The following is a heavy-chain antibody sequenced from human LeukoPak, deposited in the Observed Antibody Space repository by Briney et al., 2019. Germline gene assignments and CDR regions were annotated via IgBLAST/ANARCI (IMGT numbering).Heavy chain of an antibody. CDR1: GYTFTSYY. Sequence: GASVKVSCKASGYTFTSYYMHWVRQAPGQGLEWMGIIDPSGGSTTYTQKFQGRVTMTRDTSTSTVYMELSSLRSEDTAVYYCARDKRIGYYSQLQYYFDFWGQGTLVTVSS. CDR3: ARDKRIGYYSQLQYYFDF. J-gene: IGHJ4*02. D-gene: IGHD3-22*01. CDR2: IDPSGGST. V-gene: IGHV1-46*01.